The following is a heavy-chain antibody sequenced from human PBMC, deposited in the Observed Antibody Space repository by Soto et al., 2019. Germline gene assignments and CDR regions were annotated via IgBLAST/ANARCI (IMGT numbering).Heavy chain of an antibody. V-gene: IGHV1-18*01. CDR2: ISAYNGNT. CDR1: GYTFTSYG. J-gene: IGHJ3*02. Sequence: ASVKVSCKASGYTFTSYGISWVRQAPGQGLEWMGWISAYNGNTNYAQKLQGRVTMTTDTSTSTAYMELSGLRSEDTAVYYCGPTDDTFDIWGQGTMVTVSS. CDR3: GPTDDTFDI.